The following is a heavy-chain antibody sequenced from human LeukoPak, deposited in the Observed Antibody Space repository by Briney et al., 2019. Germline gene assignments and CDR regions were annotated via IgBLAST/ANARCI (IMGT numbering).Heavy chain of an antibody. CDR2: IYTSGST. D-gene: IGHD3-22*01. CDR3: ARDNHYYDSSGPQFDP. J-gene: IGHJ5*02. CDR1: GGSISSYY. V-gene: IGHV4-4*07. Sequence: PSETLSLTCTVSGGSISSYYWSWIRQPAGKGLEWIGRIYTSGSTNYNPSLKSRVTMSVDTSKNQFSLKLSSVTAADTAVYYCARDNHYYDSSGPQFDPWGQGTLVTVSS.